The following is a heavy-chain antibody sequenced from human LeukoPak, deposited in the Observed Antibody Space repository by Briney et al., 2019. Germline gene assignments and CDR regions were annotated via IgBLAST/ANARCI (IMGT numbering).Heavy chain of an antibody. Sequence: SQTXXLTXTXXGGSISSGDYYWSWIRQPRGKGLEWIVXIYYSGSTYYNPSLKSRVTISVNRAKNKCSLKLSSVTAADTAVYYCARIGYCSGGSCYSNWFDHWGQGTLVTVSS. CDR2: IYYSGST. CDR3: ARIGYCSGGSCYSNWFDH. V-gene: IGHV4-30-4*08. J-gene: IGHJ5*02. CDR1: GGSISSGDYY. D-gene: IGHD2-15*01.